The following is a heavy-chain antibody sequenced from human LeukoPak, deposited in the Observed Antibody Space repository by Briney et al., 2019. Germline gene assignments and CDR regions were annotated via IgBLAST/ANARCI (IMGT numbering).Heavy chain of an antibody. CDR2: IYSGGST. Sequence: GGSLRLSCAASGFTVSSNYMSWVRQAPGKGLEWVSVIYSGGSTYYADSVKGRFTISRDNSKNTLYLQMNSLRAEDTAVYYCAREGNVWGGYYYMDVWGKGTTVTISS. V-gene: IGHV3-53*01. J-gene: IGHJ6*03. D-gene: IGHD3-16*01. CDR3: AREGNVWGGYYYMDV. CDR1: GFTVSSNY.